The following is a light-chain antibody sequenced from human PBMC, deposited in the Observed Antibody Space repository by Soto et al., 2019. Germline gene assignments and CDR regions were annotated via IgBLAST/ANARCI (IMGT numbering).Light chain of an antibody. V-gene: IGLV3-21*01. J-gene: IGLJ3*02. Sequence: SSELTQPPSVSVAPGKTASVACGGSNIGSKSVHWYQKKSGQAPGLVMYYDSDRPSGIPERFSGSNSGNTATLTISRVEAGDEADYYCQVWDISSGHVVFGGGTKLTVL. CDR2: YDS. CDR1: NIGSKS. CDR3: QVWDISSGHVV.